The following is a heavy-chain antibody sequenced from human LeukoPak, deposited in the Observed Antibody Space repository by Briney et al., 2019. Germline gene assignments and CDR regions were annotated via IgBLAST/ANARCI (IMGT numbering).Heavy chain of an antibody. J-gene: IGHJ3*02. CDR3: ARDRQWLVGAFDI. CDR1: GGSISSYD. V-gene: IGHV4-4*07. CDR2: IYTSGST. Sequence: SETLSLTCTVSGGSISSYDWSWIRRPAGKGLEWIGRIYTSGSTNYNPSLKSRVTMSVDTSKNQFSLKLSSVTAADTAVYYCARDRQWLVGAFDIWGQGTMVTVSS. D-gene: IGHD6-19*01.